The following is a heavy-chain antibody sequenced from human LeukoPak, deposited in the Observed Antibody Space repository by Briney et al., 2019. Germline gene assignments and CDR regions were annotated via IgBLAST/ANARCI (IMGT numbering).Heavy chain of an antibody. Sequence: SETLSLTCTVSGGSISSSSYYWGWIRQPPGKGLEWIGSIYYSGSTYYNPSLKSRVTISVDTSKNQFSLKLSSVTAADTAVYYCAAVLRYFDWLSKGGYAFDIWGQGTMVTVSS. J-gene: IGHJ3*02. CDR2: IYYSGST. CDR1: GGSISSSSYY. V-gene: IGHV4-39*01. CDR3: AAVLRYFDWLSKGGYAFDI. D-gene: IGHD3-9*01.